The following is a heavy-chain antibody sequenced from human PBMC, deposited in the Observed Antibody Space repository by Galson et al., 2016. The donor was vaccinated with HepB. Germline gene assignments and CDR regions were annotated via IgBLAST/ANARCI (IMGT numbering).Heavy chain of an antibody. CDR3: ARDFGYCSGTSCYKGGLFYYYGMDV. CDR1: GFTFSSYG. D-gene: IGHD2-2*02. V-gene: IGHV3-33*01. CDR2: IWYDGSNK. Sequence: SLRLSCAASGFTFSSYGMHWVRQAPGKGLEWVAVIWYDGSNKYYADSVKGRFTISRDNAKNSLYLQMNSLRAEDTAVYYCARDFGYCSGTSCYKGGLFYYYGMDVWGQGTTVTVSS. J-gene: IGHJ6*02.